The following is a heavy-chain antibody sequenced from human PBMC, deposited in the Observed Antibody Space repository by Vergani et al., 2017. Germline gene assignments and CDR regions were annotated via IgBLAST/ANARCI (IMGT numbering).Heavy chain of an antibody. Sequence: QVQLQESGPGLVKPSETLSLTCTVSGGSISSYYWSWIRQPPGKGLEWIGYIYYSGSTNYNPSLKSRLTMSIDTSRSQFSLRLSSVTAADTAVYYCARGNCGVNCPKYNWLAPWGRGILVTVSS. D-gene: IGHD2-21*01. CDR2: IYYSGST. J-gene: IGHJ5*02. CDR3: ARGNCGVNCPKYNWLAP. CDR1: GGSISSYY. V-gene: IGHV4-59*12.